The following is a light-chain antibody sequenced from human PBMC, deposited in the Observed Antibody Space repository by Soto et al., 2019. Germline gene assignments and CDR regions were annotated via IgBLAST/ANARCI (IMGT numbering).Light chain of an antibody. J-gene: IGLJ1*01. Sequence: QPVLTQAPSASASLGASVKLTCTLSSGHTTYAIAWHQKAPEKGPRFLMKVNSDGSHIKGDGIPDRFSGSSSGADRYLTISSLQSGDEADYYCQTWGPGLPSVFGTGTKLTVL. CDR3: QTWGPGLPSV. CDR1: SGHTTYA. CDR2: VNSDGSH. V-gene: IGLV4-69*01.